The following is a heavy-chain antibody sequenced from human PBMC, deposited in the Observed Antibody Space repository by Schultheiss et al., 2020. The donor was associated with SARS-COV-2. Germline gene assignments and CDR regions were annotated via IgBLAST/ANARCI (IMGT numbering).Heavy chain of an antibody. CDR2: ISAYNGNT. J-gene: IGHJ6*02. D-gene: IGHD3-16*01. V-gene: IGHV1-18*01. Sequence: ASVKVSCKASGYTFTSYGISWVRQAPGQGLEWMGWISAYNGNTNYAQKLQGRVTLTTDTSTITAYMELRSLRSDDTAVYYCARDRTPRGGAPWYYYGMDVWGQGTTVTVSS. CDR1: GYTFTSYG. CDR3: ARDRTPRGGAPWYYYGMDV.